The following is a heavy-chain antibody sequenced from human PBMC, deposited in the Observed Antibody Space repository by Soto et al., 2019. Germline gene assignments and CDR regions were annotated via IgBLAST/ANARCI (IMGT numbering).Heavy chain of an antibody. D-gene: IGHD3-10*01. V-gene: IGHV3-9*01. CDR2: ISWNSGSI. CDR3: PKQGPTEYYYGSGRFDY. CDR1: GFTFDDYA. J-gene: IGHJ4*02. Sequence: GGSLRLSXAASGFTFDDYAMHWVRQAPGKGLEWVSGISWNSGSIGYADSVKGRFTISRDNAKNSLYLQMNSLRAEDTALYYCPKQGPTEYYYGSGRFDYWGQGTLVTVSS.